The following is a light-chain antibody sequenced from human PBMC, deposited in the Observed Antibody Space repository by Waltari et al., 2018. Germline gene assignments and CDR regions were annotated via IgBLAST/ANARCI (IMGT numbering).Light chain of an antibody. J-gene: IGKJ1*01. CDR3: QQYYSTIHST. V-gene: IGKV4-1*01. CDR2: WAS. Sequence: DIVMTQSPDSLAVSLGERASIHCKSSQSVIYSSNNKNYLAWYQQKPGQPPKLLIYWASTRESGVPDRFSGSGSGTDFTLTISSLQAEDVAVYYCQQYYSTIHSTFGQGTKVEIK. CDR1: QSVIYSSNNKNY.